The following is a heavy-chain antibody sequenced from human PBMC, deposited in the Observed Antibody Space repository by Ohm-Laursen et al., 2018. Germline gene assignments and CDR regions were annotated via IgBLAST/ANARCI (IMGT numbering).Heavy chain of an antibody. Sequence: SLRLSCAASGFTFSSYGMHWVRQAAGKGLEWVAVISCDGSNKYYGDSVKGRFTISRDNSKNTLYLQMNSLRAEDTAVYYCAKDPGRATTTVSTYFDYWGQGTLVTVSS. J-gene: IGHJ4*02. V-gene: IGHV3-30*18. D-gene: IGHD4-17*01. CDR3: AKDPGRATTTVSTYFDY. CDR2: ISCDGSNK. CDR1: GFTFSSYG.